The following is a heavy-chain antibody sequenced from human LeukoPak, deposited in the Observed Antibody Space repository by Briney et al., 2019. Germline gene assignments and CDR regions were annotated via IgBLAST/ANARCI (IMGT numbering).Heavy chain of an antibody. D-gene: IGHD6-6*01. V-gene: IGHV4-39*02. CDR1: GDSVSSSNFF. Sequence: PSETLSLPCTVSGDSVSSSNFFWGWIRQPPGKGLEWIGSCHYNGSTFYNPSLKSRVTISVHTYKNHSALKLTAVTAADSAVYYCARHEYQVFPPANWFDPWGQGTLVTVSS. CDR2: CHYNGST. CDR3: ARHEYQVFPPANWFDP. J-gene: IGHJ5*02.